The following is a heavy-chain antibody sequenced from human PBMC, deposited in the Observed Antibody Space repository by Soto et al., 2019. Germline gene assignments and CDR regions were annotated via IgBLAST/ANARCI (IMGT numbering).Heavy chain of an antibody. V-gene: IGHV1-8*01. CDR3: ARVGGNWNDDYFDY. D-gene: IGHD1-1*01. CDR2: MNPNSGDT. J-gene: IGHJ4*02. Sequence: QVQLVQSGAEVKKPGASVKVSCKASGYTFSDHDINWVRQASGQGPEWLGWMNPNSGDTGYAQNFQGRVTITRDTSKRTAYMELRSLRSEDTAVYYCARVGGNWNDDYFDYWGQGTLVTVSS. CDR1: GYTFSDHD.